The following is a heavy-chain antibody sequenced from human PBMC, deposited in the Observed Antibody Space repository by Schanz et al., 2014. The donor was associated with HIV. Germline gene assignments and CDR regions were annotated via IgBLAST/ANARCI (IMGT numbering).Heavy chain of an antibody. J-gene: IGHJ4*02. V-gene: IGHV3-33*08. D-gene: IGHD4-17*01. Sequence: QVQLVESGGGVVQPGRSLRLSCAASGFTFXXXXXXXXPQPPGKGLECVAFIWYDGSNKYYADSVKGRFTISRDNSKNTLYLQMNSLRAEDTAVYYCATAAVTDYSDNWGQGTLVTVSS. CDR1: GFTFXXXX. CDR2: IWYDGSNK. CDR3: ATAAVTDYSDN.